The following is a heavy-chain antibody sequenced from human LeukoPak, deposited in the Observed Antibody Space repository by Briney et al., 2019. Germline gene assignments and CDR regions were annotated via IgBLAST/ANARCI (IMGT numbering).Heavy chain of an antibody. Sequence: GGSLRLSCADSGFIVSSNFMSWVRQAPGKGLEWVSVIYNGGRTYYADSVKGRFTISRDFSKNTTLYLQMNSLRAEDTAVYYCARDLPHSSGWIPYWGQGTLVTVSS. V-gene: IGHV3-66*01. CDR3: ARDLPHSSGWIPY. J-gene: IGHJ4*02. CDR2: IYNGGRT. CDR1: GFIVSSNF. D-gene: IGHD6-19*01.